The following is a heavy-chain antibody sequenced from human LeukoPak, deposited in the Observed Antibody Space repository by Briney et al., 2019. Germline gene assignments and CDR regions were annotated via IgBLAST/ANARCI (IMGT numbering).Heavy chain of an antibody. V-gene: IGHV4-31*03. D-gene: IGHD5-12*01. CDR3: ARGHSGYGPYFDY. J-gene: IGHJ4*02. CDR2: IYYSGST. Sequence: PSQTLSLTCTVSGGSISSGGYYWSWIRQHPGMGLEWIGYIYYSGSTYYNPRLKSRVTISVDTSKNQFSLKLSSVTAADTAVYYCARGHSGYGPYFDYWGQGTLVTVSS. CDR1: GGSISSGGYY.